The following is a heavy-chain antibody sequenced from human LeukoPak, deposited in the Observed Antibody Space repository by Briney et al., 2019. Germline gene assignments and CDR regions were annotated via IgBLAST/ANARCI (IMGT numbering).Heavy chain of an antibody. J-gene: IGHJ3*02. V-gene: IGHV1-18*01. CDR2: ISAYNGNT. D-gene: IGHD3-16*01. CDR1: GYTFTSYG. CDR3: AKDIMITFGGVFRGLPGDGDDAFDI. Sequence: ASVKVSCKASGYTFTSYGISWVRQAPGQGLEWMGWISAYNGNTNYAQKLQGRVTMTTDTSTSTAYMELRSLRSDDTAVYYCAKDIMITFGGVFRGLPGDGDDAFDIWGRGTMVTVSS.